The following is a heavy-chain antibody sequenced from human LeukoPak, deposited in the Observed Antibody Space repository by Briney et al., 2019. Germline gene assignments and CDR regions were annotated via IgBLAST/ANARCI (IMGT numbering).Heavy chain of an antibody. J-gene: IGHJ6*03. CDR1: GGTSSSYT. V-gene: IGHV1-69*02. D-gene: IGHD1-26*01. CDR3: ARSGSPKNYYYYYMDV. CDR2: IILLLGIA. Sequence: SVKVSCKASGGTSSSYTISWVRQAPGQGLEWIGRIILLLGIANYAQKFHGRVTITADQSTSTAYMELSSLRSEDTAAYYCARSGSPKNYYYYYMDVWGKGTTVTVSS.